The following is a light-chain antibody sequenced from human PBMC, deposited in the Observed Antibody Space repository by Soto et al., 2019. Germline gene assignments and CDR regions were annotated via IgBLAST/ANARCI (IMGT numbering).Light chain of an antibody. CDR1: SSDVGGYNY. CDR2: EVS. CDR3: SSSTNTSTLVI. Sequence: QSALTQPASVSGSPGQSITISCTGTSSDVGGYNYVSWYQQHPGKVPKLMMYEVSNRPSGVSNRFSGSKSGNTASLTISGLQAEDEAIYYCSSSTNTSTLVIFGGGTKLTVL. V-gene: IGLV2-14*01. J-gene: IGLJ2*01.